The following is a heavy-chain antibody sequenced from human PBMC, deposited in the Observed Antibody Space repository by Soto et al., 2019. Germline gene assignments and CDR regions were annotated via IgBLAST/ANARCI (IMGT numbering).Heavy chain of an antibody. Sequence: ASVKVSCKASGYTFTSYAMHWVRQAPGQRLEWMGWINVGNGNTKYSQKFQGRVTITRDTSASTAYMELSSLRSEDTAVYYCARDGGAYYDFWSGYYGNPYYFDYWGQGTLVTVSS. CDR3: ARDGGAYYDFWSGYYGNPYYFDY. J-gene: IGHJ4*02. D-gene: IGHD3-3*01. CDR2: INVGNGNT. V-gene: IGHV1-3*01. CDR1: GYTFTSYA.